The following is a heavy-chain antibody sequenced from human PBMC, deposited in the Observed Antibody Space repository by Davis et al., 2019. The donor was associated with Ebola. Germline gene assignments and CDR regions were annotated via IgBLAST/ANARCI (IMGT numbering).Heavy chain of an antibody. CDR1: GYIFSNYD. CDR2: VNPYSGHT. V-gene: IGHV1-8*01. Sequence: ASVKVSCKASGYIFSNYDINWVRQASGQGLEWMVWVNPYSGHTGYVEKFKGRVTMTGDPSISTAYMELSSLTIDDTAVYYCARGYSPKCRGGDCVNDFWGQGTLVTVST. D-gene: IGHD2-21*02. J-gene: IGHJ4*02. CDR3: ARGYSPKCRGGDCVNDF.